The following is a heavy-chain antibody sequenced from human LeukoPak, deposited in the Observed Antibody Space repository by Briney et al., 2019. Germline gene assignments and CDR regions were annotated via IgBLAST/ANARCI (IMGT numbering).Heavy chain of an antibody. V-gene: IGHV3-23*01. Sequence: GGSLRLSCAASGFTFSSYAMSWVRQAPGKGLEWVSAISGSGGSTYYADSVKGRFTISRDNSKNTLYLQMNSLRAEDTAVYYCAKDGLFTMILHYFDYWGQGTLVTVSS. CDR1: GFTFSSYA. D-gene: IGHD3-22*01. CDR3: AKDGLFTMILHYFDY. CDR2: ISGSGGST. J-gene: IGHJ4*02.